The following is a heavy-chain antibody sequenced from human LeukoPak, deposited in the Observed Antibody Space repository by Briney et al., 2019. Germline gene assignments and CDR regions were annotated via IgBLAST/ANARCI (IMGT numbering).Heavy chain of an antibody. CDR2: ISAYNGNT. CDR1: GYTFTSYG. V-gene: IGHV1-18*01. CDR3: ARDGDYCSSTSCSFFDY. J-gene: IGHJ4*02. D-gene: IGHD2-2*01. Sequence: GASVKVSCKASGYTFTSYGISWVRQAPGQGLEWMGWISAYNGNTNYAQKLQGRVTMTTDTSTSTAYMELRSLRSDDTAVYYCARDGDYCSSTSCSFFDYWGQGTLVTVSS.